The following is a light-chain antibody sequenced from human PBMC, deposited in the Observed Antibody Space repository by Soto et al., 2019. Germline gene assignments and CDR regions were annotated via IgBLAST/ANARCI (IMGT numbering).Light chain of an antibody. CDR3: QQRSNWPPFT. V-gene: IGKV3-11*01. CDR2: DAS. J-gene: IGKJ3*01. CDR1: QSVSSY. Sequence: EIVLTQSPATLSLSPGERANLSCRASQSVSSYLALYQQKPGQAPRLLIYDASNRATGIPARFSGSGSGTDFTLTISSLEPEDFAVYYCQQRSNWPPFTFGPGTKVDIK.